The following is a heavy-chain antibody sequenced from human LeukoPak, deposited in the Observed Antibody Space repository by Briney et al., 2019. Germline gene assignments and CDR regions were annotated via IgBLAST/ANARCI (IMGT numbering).Heavy chain of an antibody. D-gene: IGHD3-22*01. CDR1: GYTFTSYG. V-gene: IGHV1-18*01. CDR2: ISAYNGNT. Sequence: ASVKVSCKASGYTFTSYGISWVRQAPGQGLEWMGWISAYNGNTNYAQKLQGRVTMTTDTSTSTAYMELRSLRSDDTAVHYCARDPNYYDSSAYPRSVSDYWGQGTLVTVSS. CDR3: ARDPNYYDSSAYPRSVSDY. J-gene: IGHJ4*02.